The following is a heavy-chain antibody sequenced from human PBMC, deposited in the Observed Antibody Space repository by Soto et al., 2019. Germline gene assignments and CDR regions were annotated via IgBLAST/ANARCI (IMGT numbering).Heavy chain of an antibody. Sequence: GESLKISCKGSGYSFTSYWISWVRQMPGKGLEWMGRIDPSDSYTNYSPSFQGHVTISADKSISTAYLQWSSLKASDTAMYYCARQGYDSSGYPLDAFDIWGQGTMVTV. CDR3: ARQGYDSSGYPLDAFDI. CDR1: GYSFTSYW. V-gene: IGHV5-10-1*01. CDR2: IDPSDSYT. D-gene: IGHD3-22*01. J-gene: IGHJ3*02.